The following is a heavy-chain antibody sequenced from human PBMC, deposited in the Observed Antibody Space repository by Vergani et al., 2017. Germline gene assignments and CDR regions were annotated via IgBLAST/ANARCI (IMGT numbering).Heavy chain of an antibody. CDR1: GFTVSSNY. J-gene: IGHJ6*02. CDR3: AREGGQGGFYYYYGMDV. Sequence: EVQLVKSGGGLVQPGGSLRLSCAASGFTVSSNYMSWVRQAPGKGLEWVSVIYSGGSTYYADSVKGRFTISRDNSKNTLYLQMNSLRAEDTAVYYCAREGGQGGFYYYYGMDVWGQGTTVTVSS. V-gene: IGHV3-66*02. CDR2: IYSGGST. D-gene: IGHD3-16*01.